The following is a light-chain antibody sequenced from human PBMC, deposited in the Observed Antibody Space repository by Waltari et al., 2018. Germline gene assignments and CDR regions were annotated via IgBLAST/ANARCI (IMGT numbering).Light chain of an antibody. CDR1: QSITNW. CDR2: RAS. Sequence: DIQMTQSPSTLSASVGDRATITCRASQSITNWLAWYQQNPGKAPKLQSYRASNLESGVPSWFSGSGSGTEFTLTISSLQPDDFATYCCKQYDNYWTSGEGTKVEMK. CDR3: KQYDNYWT. V-gene: IGKV1-5*03. J-gene: IGKJ4*02.